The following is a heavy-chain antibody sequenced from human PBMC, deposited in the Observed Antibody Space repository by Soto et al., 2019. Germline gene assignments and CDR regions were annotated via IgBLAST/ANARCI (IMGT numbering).Heavy chain of an antibody. CDR2: MYSGGET. CDR3: ARGRYISSITWFDY. V-gene: IGHV3-66*01. Sequence: GGSLRLSCEGSGFSVGISYMSWVRQVPGKGLEWVSIMYSGGETYYAASVKGRFTISRDNSKNTLYLQMSSLRAADTAVYYCARGRYISSITWFDYWGQGTLVTVSS. CDR1: GFSVGISY. D-gene: IGHD2-2*01. J-gene: IGHJ4*02.